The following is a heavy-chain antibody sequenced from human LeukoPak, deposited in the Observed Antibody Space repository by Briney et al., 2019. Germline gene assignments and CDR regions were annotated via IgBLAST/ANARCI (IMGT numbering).Heavy chain of an antibody. CDR3: ARGGDHPTFLFQYMDV. Sequence: GGSLRLSCAASGFTFNSYTMTWVRQAPGKGLEWVSSISSSSSYIYYSDSVKGRFTISRDNVKNSLFLQMNSLRAEDTAVYYCARGGDHPTFLFQYMDVWGKGTTVTVSS. D-gene: IGHD3-16*01. CDR2: ISSSSSYI. V-gene: IGHV3-21*06. J-gene: IGHJ6*03. CDR1: GFTFNSYT.